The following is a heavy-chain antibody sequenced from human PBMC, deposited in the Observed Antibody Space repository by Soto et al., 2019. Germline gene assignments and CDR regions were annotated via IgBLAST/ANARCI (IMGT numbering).Heavy chain of an antibody. J-gene: IGHJ4*02. D-gene: IGHD5-12*01. CDR1: GGSISSSNW. Sequence: ETLCVTCAVSGGSISSSNWWSWVRQPPGKGLEWIGEIYHSGSTNYNPSLKSRVTISVDKSKNQFSLKLSSVTAADKAVYYCAGVVATIAETYYFDYWGQGTLVNVSS. CDR2: IYHSGST. V-gene: IGHV4-4*02. CDR3: AGVVATIAETYYFDY.